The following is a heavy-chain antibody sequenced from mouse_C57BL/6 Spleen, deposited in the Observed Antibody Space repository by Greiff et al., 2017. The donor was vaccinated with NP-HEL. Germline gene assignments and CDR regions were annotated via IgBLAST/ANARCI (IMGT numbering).Heavy chain of an antibody. Sequence: EVKLVESGGGLVKPGGSLKLSCAASGFTFSSYAMSWVRQTPEKRLEWVATISDGGSYTYYPDNVKGRFTISRDNAKNNLYLQMSHLKSEDTAMYYCARGYDYEAWFAYWGQGTLVTVSA. CDR1: GFTFSSYA. D-gene: IGHD2-4*01. J-gene: IGHJ3*01. V-gene: IGHV5-4*03. CDR3: ARGYDYEAWFAY. CDR2: ISDGGSYT.